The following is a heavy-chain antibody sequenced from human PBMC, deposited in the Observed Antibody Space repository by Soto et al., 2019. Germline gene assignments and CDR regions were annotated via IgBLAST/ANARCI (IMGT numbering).Heavy chain of an antibody. CDR1: GYTFSNFA. D-gene: IGHD3-16*01. CDR2: INAGNWNT. CDR3: AREQSGEIMTMTDAFDI. V-gene: IGHV1-3*01. Sequence: ASVKVSCKASGYTFSNFAMHWVRQAPGQRLEWMGWINAGNWNTKYSQRFQGRVTITRDTSANIAYMEVSSLRSEDTALYYCAREQSGEIMTMTDAFDIWGQGTMVTVSS. J-gene: IGHJ3*02.